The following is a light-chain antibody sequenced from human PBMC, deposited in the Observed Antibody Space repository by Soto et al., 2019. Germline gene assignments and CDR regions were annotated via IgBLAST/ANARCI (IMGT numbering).Light chain of an antibody. CDR1: SLDVGGYSY. CDR2: QVT. J-gene: IGLJ1*01. CDR3: CSYAVTFYV. Sequence: ALTQPGSGAGSTGQSSALSCTGNSLDVGGYSYVSWYHHHPGKAPKLIIYQVTSRPSGVSNRFSASKPGNTASLTISGLQAEDEAYYYCCSYAVTFYVFGTGSNFIVL. V-gene: IGLV2-14*01.